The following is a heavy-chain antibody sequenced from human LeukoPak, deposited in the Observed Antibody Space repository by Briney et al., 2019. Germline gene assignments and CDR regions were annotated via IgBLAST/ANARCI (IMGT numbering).Heavy chain of an antibody. Sequence: SVKVSCKASGYTFTSYGISWVRQAPGQGLEWMGGIIPIFGTANYAQKFQGRVTITADESTSTAYMELSSLRSEDTAVYYCARAEYYYDASGGDYWGQGTLVTVSS. J-gene: IGHJ4*02. CDR2: IIPIFGTA. V-gene: IGHV1-69*13. CDR3: ARAEYYYDASGGDY. CDR1: GYTFTSYG. D-gene: IGHD3-22*01.